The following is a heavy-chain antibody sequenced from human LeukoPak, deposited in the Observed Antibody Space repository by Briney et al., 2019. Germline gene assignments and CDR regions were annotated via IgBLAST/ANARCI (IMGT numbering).Heavy chain of an antibody. Sequence: GASVKVSCKASGYTFTSYGISWVRQAPGQGLDYMGWTSANNGDTEYAQNLQGRVTMTTDTSTSTAYMEVRSLRSDDTAVYYCARKPTGRAFDIWGQGTMVTVSS. CDR2: TSANNGDT. CDR1: GYTFTSYG. J-gene: IGHJ3*02. V-gene: IGHV1-18*04. D-gene: IGHD4-17*01. CDR3: ARKPTGRAFDI.